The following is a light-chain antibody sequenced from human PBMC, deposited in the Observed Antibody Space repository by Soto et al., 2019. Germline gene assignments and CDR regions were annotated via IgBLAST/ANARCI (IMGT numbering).Light chain of an antibody. Sequence: QSALTQPASVSGSPGQSITISCTGTSSDVGGYNYVSWYQQHPGKAPKLMIYDVSNRPSGVSNRFSGSKFGNTASLTISGLQAEDEADYYCSSYTSSNTLVFGGGTKLTV. CDR3: SSYTSSNTLV. CDR2: DVS. V-gene: IGLV2-14*01. CDR1: SSDVGGYNY. J-gene: IGLJ2*01.